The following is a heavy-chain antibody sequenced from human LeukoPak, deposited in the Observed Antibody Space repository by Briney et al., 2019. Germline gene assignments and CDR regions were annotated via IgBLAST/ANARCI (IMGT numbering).Heavy chain of an antibody. J-gene: IGHJ5*02. V-gene: IGHV4-39*07. Sequence: SETLSLTCTVSGGSISSSSYYWGWIRQPPGKGLEWIGSIYHSGSTYYNPSLKSRVTISVDTSKNQFSLKLSSVTAADTAVYYCAGAQYYYDSSGYWFDPWGQGTLVTVSS. CDR1: GGSISSSSYY. D-gene: IGHD3-22*01. CDR2: IYHSGST. CDR3: AGAQYYYDSSGYWFDP.